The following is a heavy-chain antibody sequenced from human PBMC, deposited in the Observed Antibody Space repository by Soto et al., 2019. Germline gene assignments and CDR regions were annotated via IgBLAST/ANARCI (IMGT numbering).Heavy chain of an antibody. CDR2: ISAYNGNT. CDR1: GYTFTSDG. V-gene: IGHV1-18*01. J-gene: IGHJ5*02. D-gene: IGHD3-3*01. CDR3: ARSGGILRFLEWLLDGWFDP. Sequence: ASVKVSCKASGYTFTSDGIGWVRQAPGQGLEWMGWISAYNGNTNYAQKLQGRVTMTTDTSTSTAYMELRSLRSDDTAVYYCARSGGILRFLEWLLDGWFDPWGQGTLVTVSS.